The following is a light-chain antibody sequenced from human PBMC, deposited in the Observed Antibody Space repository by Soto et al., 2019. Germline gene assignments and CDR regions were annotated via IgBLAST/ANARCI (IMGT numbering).Light chain of an antibody. CDR2: RNN. CDR1: SSNIGSNI. Sequence: QSVLTQPPSASGTPGQRVTISCSGSSSNIGSNIVSWYQQLPGTAPKLLIYRNNQRPSGVPDRFSGSKSGTSASLAISGLQSEDEAAYYCAAWDDSLNGVVFGGGTKVTVL. V-gene: IGLV1-44*01. J-gene: IGLJ2*01. CDR3: AAWDDSLNGVV.